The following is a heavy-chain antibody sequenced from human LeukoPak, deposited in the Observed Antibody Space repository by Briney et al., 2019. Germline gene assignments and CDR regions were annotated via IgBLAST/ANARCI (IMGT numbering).Heavy chain of an antibody. CDR3: VKDRRIYCSSISCSFGASFDY. Sequence: PGGSLRLSCAASGFTFSSYGMHWVRQAPGKGLEWVAFIRYDGSNKYYADSVKGRFTISRDNAKNSLYLQMNSLRAEDTALYYCVKDRRIYCSSISCSFGASFDYWGQGTLVTVSS. V-gene: IGHV3-30*02. CDR1: GFTFSSYG. D-gene: IGHD2-2*01. CDR2: IRYDGSNK. J-gene: IGHJ4*02.